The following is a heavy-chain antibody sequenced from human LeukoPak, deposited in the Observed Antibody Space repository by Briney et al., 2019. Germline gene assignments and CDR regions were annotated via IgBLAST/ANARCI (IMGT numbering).Heavy chain of an antibody. CDR3: ARDIAAAVSDYLDY. D-gene: IGHD6-13*01. CDR2: INTDGTST. J-gene: IGHJ4*02. Sequence: SGGSLRLSCAASGFTFSTYWMHWVRQAPGKGLVWVSRINTDGTSTDYADSVKGRFTISRDNAKNSLYLQMNSLRAEDTAVYYCARDIAAAVSDYLDYWGQGTLVTVSS. CDR1: GFTFSTYW. V-gene: IGHV3-74*01.